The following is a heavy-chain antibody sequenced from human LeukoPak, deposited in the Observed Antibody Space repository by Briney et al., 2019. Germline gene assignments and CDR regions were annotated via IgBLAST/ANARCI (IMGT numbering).Heavy chain of an antibody. Sequence: GGSLRLSCAASGFKLIGYSMNWVRQAPGKGLEWVSYINSSSGTIIYADSVKGRFTISRDNAKNSLYLQMNSLRDEDTAVYYCTKEGDNTGYRYFDDWGQGTLVTVSS. D-gene: IGHD3-22*01. J-gene: IGHJ4*02. CDR3: TKEGDNTGYRYFDD. CDR1: GFKLIGYS. V-gene: IGHV3-48*02. CDR2: INSSSGTI.